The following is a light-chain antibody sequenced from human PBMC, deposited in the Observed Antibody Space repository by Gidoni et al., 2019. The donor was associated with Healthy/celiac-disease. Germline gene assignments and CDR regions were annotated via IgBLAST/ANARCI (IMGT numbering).Light chain of an antibody. CDR3: AAWDDSLSGSHVV. Sequence: QSVLTQPPSASGTPGQRVTISCSGSSSNIGSNYVYWYQQLPGTDPKLLIYRNNQRPSGVPDRFSGSKSGTSASLAISGLRSEDEADYYCAAWDDSLSGSHVVFGGGTKLTVL. V-gene: IGLV1-47*01. CDR1: SSNIGSNY. CDR2: RNN. J-gene: IGLJ2*01.